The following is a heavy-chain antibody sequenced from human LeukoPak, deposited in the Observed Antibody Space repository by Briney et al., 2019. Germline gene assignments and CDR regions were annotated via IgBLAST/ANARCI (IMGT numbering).Heavy chain of an antibody. CDR3: AKDTPDSSAYYLEN. V-gene: IGHV3-30*02. CDR1: GFTFSSYA. J-gene: IGHJ4*02. D-gene: IGHD3-22*01. CDR2: IRYDGSNK. Sequence: GGSLRLSCAASGFTFSSYAMHWVRQAPGKGLEWVAFIRYDGSNKYYADFVKGRFTISRDNSKNTLYLQMNSLRAEDTAVYYCAKDTPDSSAYYLENWGQGTLVTVSS.